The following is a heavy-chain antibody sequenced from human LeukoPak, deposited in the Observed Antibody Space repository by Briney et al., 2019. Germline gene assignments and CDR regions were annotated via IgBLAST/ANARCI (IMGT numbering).Heavy chain of an antibody. CDR3: ASGRQLGY. V-gene: IGHV3-7*01. D-gene: IGHD6-13*01. CDR1: GFTFSNYR. CDR2: IKEDGSEK. Sequence: GGSLRLSCAASGFTFSNYRMSWVRRAPGKGLEWVANIKEDGSEKYYVDSVKGRFTISRDNARNSLYLQMNSLRAEDTAVYYCASGRQLGYWGQGTLVTVSS. J-gene: IGHJ4*02.